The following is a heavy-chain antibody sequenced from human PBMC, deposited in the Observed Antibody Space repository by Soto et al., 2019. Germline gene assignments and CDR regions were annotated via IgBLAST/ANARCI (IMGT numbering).Heavy chain of an antibody. V-gene: IGHV4-30-4*02. CDR3: ARETYGEGAFDI. D-gene: IGHD4-17*01. CDR1: GGSISSGDYY. CDR2: IYYSGST. J-gene: IGHJ3*02. Sequence: SDTLSLTCPVSGGSISSGDYYWSWIRQPPGKGLEWIGYIYYSGSTYYNPSLKSRVTISVDTSKNQFSLKLSSVTAADTAVYYCARETYGEGAFDIWGQGTMVT.